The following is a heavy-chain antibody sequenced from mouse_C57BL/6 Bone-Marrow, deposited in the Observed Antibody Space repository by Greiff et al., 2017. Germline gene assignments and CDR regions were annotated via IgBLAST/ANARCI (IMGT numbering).Heavy chain of an antibody. CDR2: ISLKSDNYAT. CDR3: TALLQPFYWYVDV. D-gene: IGHD1-1*01. J-gene: IGHJ1*03. Sequence: EVQVVESGGGLVQPGGSMKLSCVASGFTFSNYWMNWVRQSPEKGLEWVAQISLKSDNYATHYAVSVQGRFTISRDDSKSSVYLKMNNLRAGDTGMYYCTALLQPFYWYVDVWGTGTTVTVSS. CDR1: GFTFSNYW. V-gene: IGHV6-3*01.